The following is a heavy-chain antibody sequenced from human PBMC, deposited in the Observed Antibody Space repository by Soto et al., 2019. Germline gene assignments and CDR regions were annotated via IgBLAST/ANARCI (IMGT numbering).Heavy chain of an antibody. Sequence: QLQLQESGPGLVKPSETLSLTCTVSGGSISSSSYYWGWIRQPPGKGLEWIGSIYYSGSTYYNPSLKSRVTISVDTSKNQFSLKLSSVTAADTAVYYCARHYDFWSGSDWFDPWGQGTLVTVSS. D-gene: IGHD3-3*01. V-gene: IGHV4-39*01. CDR2: IYYSGST. CDR1: GGSISSSSYY. J-gene: IGHJ5*02. CDR3: ARHYDFWSGSDWFDP.